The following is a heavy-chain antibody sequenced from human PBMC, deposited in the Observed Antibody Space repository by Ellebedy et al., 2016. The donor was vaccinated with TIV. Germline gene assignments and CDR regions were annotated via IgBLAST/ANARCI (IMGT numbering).Heavy chain of an antibody. CDR3: TTPRLVPADDAFDI. Sequence: GGSLRLXCAASGFTFSSYAMHWVRQAPGKGLEWVAVISYDGSNKYYADSVKGRFTISRDNSKNTLYLQMNSLRAEDTAVYYCTTPRLVPADDAFDIWGQGTMVTVSS. CDR2: ISYDGSNK. D-gene: IGHD2-2*01. V-gene: IGHV3-30-3*01. J-gene: IGHJ3*02. CDR1: GFTFSSYA.